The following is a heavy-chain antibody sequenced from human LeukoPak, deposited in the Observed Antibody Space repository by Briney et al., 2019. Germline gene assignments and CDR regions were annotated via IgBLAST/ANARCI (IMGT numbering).Heavy chain of an antibody. D-gene: IGHD2-21*01. V-gene: IGHV3-21*01. CDR3: ARFAEVYYYVDV. CDR2: ISSSSSYI. J-gene: IGHJ6*03. CDR1: GFTFSRHI. Sequence: NAGGSLRLSCVASGFTFSRHIMTWVRQAPGKGLEWVSSISSSSSYIYYADSVKGRFTISRDNAKNSLYLQMNSLRAEDTAVYFCARFAEVYYYVDVWGTGTTVIVSS.